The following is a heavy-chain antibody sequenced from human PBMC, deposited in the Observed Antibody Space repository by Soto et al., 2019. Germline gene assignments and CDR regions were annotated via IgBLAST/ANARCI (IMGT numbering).Heavy chain of an antibody. CDR2: IYYSGST. CDR1: GGAISSGGYY. CDR3: AREGAARYYFDY. J-gene: IGHJ4*02. V-gene: IGHV4-31*03. Sequence: QVQLQESGPGLVKPSQTLSLTCTVSGGAISSGGYYWSWIRQHPGKGLEWIGYIYYSGSTYYNPSLKSRVTISVDTSKNQFSLKLSSVTAADTAVYYCAREGAARYYFDYWGQGTLVTVSS. D-gene: IGHD6-6*01.